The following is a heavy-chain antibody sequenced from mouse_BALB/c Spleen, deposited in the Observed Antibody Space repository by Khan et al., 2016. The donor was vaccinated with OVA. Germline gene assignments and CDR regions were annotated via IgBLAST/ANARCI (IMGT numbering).Heavy chain of an antibody. CDR1: GYSITSGYG. CDR3: SRTARIKY. D-gene: IGHD1-2*01. J-gene: IGHJ2*01. V-gene: IGHV3-1*02. Sequence: EVQLVESGPGLVKPSQSLSLTCTVTGYSITSGYGWNWIRQFPGNKLEWMGYISNSGSTNYNPYLKSRIAFTRDTSKNTSFMQLNSVTTEDTAAYYCSRTARIKYWGQGTTLTVSS. CDR2: ISNSGST.